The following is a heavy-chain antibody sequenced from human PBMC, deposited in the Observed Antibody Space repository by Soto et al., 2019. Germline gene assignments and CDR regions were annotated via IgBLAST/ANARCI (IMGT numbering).Heavy chain of an antibody. Sequence: EVQLLESGGGLVQPGGSLRLSCAASGFTFSTYAMSWVRQAPGKGLEWVSAISGSGSSTYYADSVKGRFTISRDNSKNMLQLQKNSLRAEDTAVYYYAKDPPGKRLPTCFDSWGQGTLVTVSS. CDR3: AKDPPGKRLPTCFDS. J-gene: IGHJ5*01. CDR2: ISGSGSST. D-gene: IGHD1-26*01. V-gene: IGHV3-23*01. CDR1: GFTFSTYA.